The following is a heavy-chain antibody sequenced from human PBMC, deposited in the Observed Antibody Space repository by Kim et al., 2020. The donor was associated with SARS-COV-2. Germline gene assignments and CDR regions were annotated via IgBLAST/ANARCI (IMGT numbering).Heavy chain of an antibody. CDR1: GFTFSSYS. Sequence: GGSLRLSCAASGFTFSSYSMNWVRQAPGKGLEWVSSISSSSSYIYYADSVKGRFTISRDNAKNSLYLQMNSLRAEDTAVYYCARGRNRTMATHAFDIWGQGTMVTVSS. CDR3: ARGRNRTMATHAFDI. D-gene: IGHD3-10*01. CDR2: ISSSSSYI. V-gene: IGHV3-21*01. J-gene: IGHJ3*02.